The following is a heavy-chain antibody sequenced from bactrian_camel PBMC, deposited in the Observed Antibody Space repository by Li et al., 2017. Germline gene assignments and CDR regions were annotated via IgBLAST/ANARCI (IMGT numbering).Heavy chain of an antibody. CDR2: IRSVDGSL. J-gene: IGHJ4*01. D-gene: IGHD2*01. V-gene: IGHV3S26*01. Sequence: HVQLVESGGGSVQAGGSLRLSCAAPGYTYDTYCMGWFRQALGKEREGVAAIRSVDGSLNYADSVKGRFTISKDNAKNLLYLQMDNLKPEDTGMYYCAAGAGRGYTPSCTPVSAEYTYWGQGTQVTVS. CDR1: GYTYDTYC. CDR3: AAGAGRGYTPSCTPVSAEYTY.